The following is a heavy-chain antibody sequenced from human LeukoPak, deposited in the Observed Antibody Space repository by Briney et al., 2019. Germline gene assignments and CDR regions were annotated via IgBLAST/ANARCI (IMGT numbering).Heavy chain of an antibody. CDR2: INTNTGDP. V-gene: IGHV7-4-1*01. J-gene: IGHJ4*02. D-gene: IGHD6-13*01. CDR3: ARDKAGDY. Sequence: GASVKVSCKASGYIFSSYTINWVRQAPGQGLEWMGWINTNTGDPAYAQDFKGRFVLSMDKSVSTTYLQIGSLKAEDTAVYYCARDKAGDYWGQGTLVTVSS. CDR1: GYIFSSYT.